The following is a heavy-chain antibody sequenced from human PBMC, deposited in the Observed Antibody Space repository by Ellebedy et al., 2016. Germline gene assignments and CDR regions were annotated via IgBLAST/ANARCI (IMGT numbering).Heavy chain of an antibody. CDR2: INASGGST. CDR1: GFSFSKFH. J-gene: IGHJ6*02. D-gene: IGHD5/OR15-5a*01. Sequence: GGSLRLXCAASGFSFSKFHMSWVRQAPGKGLEWVSVINASGGSTYYADSVRGRFTISRDNSKNTLFLQMNSLRVEDTAVYYCARGGLRKFYYAMDVWGQGTTVTVSS. V-gene: IGHV3-23*01. CDR3: ARGGLRKFYYAMDV.